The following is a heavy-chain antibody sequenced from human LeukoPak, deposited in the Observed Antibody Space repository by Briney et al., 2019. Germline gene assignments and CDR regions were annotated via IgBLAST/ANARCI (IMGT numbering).Heavy chain of an antibody. V-gene: IGHV3-23*01. CDR3: AKKYYYDSSGYYFFDD. J-gene: IGHJ4*02. CDR2: ISGSGVST. CDR1: GFTFSSYA. D-gene: IGHD3-22*01. Sequence: GGSLRLSCAASGFTFSSYAMNWVRQAPRKGLEWVSAISGSGVSTYYADSVKGRFTISRDNSKNTLYLQMNSLRAEDTAVYYCAKKYYYDSSGYYFFDDWGQGTLVTVSS.